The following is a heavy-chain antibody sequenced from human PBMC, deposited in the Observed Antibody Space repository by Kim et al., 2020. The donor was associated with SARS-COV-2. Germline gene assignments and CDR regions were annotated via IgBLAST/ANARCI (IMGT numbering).Heavy chain of an antibody. Sequence: GGSLRLSCAASGFTFDDYAMHWVRQAPGKGLEWVSGISWNSGSIGYADSVKGRFTISRDNAKNSLYLQMNSLRAEDTALYYCAKDIGYGSGSYYGFDYWGQGTLVTVSS. V-gene: IGHV3-9*01. CDR3: AKDIGYGSGSYYGFDY. D-gene: IGHD3-10*01. J-gene: IGHJ4*02. CDR1: GFTFDDYA. CDR2: ISWNSGSI.